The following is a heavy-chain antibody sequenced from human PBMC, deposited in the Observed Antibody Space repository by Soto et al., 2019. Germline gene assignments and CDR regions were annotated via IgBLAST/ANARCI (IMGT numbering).Heavy chain of an antibody. V-gene: IGHV3-48*01. CDR2: IDSTSSII. D-gene: IGHD5-12*01. Sequence: EVPLVESGGGLVQPGGSLRLSCAASGFTFSSYSMNWVRQAPGKGLEWISYIDSTSSIIYYADSVKGRFTISRDNAKNSLYLQVNSLRAEDTAVNYCARDRGYNSYWGQGVLVTVSS. CDR3: ARDRGYNSY. CDR1: GFTFSSYS. J-gene: IGHJ4*02.